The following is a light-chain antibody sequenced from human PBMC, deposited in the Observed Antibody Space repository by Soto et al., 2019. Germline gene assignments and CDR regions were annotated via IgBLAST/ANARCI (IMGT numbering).Light chain of an antibody. V-gene: IGKV3-11*01. CDR3: QQRSNWPQT. Sequence: IVWTQSPATLSLSPWERATLSCRASQSVTDHLAWYQQKPGQDPRLLIYDASNRATGIPARFSGSGSGTDFNLTISRLEPEDFAVYECQQRSNWPQTFGQGTKVDIK. CDR2: DAS. CDR1: QSVTDH. J-gene: IGKJ1*01.